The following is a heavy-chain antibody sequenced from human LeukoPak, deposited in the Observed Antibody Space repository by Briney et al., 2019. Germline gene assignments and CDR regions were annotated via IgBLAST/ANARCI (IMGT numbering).Heavy chain of an antibody. CDR3: ARDIYSIAE. CDR2: IHSDGGTT. D-gene: IGHD3-3*02. V-gene: IGHV3-74*01. Sequence: GGPLRLSCAACGFTFSYYWVHWLHEAPEEGVVWVTLIHSDGGTTNYADFVKGRFTMTRDNAKNMVYLQMNSLRVEDTAVYYCARDIYSIAEWGQGTLVTVSS. J-gene: IGHJ4*02. CDR1: GFTFSYYW.